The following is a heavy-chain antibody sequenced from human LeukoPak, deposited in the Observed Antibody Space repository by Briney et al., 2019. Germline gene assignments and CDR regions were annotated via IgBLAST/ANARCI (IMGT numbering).Heavy chain of an antibody. V-gene: IGHV1-2*02. Sequence: ASVEVSCKTFGYTFIDYYMHWVRQAPGQGLEWMGWINPNSGGTNYAQRFQGRVTMTRDTSISTAYMELSRLRSDDTAVYYCARDSRQQLVSYYYYYYMDVWGKGTTVTVSS. CDR1: GYTFIDYY. CDR2: INPNSGGT. CDR3: ARDSRQQLVSYYYYYYMDV. D-gene: IGHD6-13*01. J-gene: IGHJ6*03.